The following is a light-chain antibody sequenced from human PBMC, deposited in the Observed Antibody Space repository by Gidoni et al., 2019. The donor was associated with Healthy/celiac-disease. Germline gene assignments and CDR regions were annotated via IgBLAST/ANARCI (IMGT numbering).Light chain of an antibody. CDR1: QSVSSY. CDR3: QQRSNWPWT. V-gene: IGKV3-11*01. J-gene: IGKJ1*01. Sequence: EIVLTQSPATLSLSPGEVATLSCRSSQSVSSYLAWYQQKPGQAPRLLIYDASNSATGIPARFSGSGSGTEFTITISSLEPEDFAVYYCQQRSNWPWTFGQGTKVEIK. CDR2: DAS.